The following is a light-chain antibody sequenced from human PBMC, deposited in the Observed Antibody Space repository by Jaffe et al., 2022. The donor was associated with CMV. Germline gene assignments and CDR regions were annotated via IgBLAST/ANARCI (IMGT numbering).Light chain of an antibody. CDR2: AAS. V-gene: IGKV3-20*01. CDR3: QHYGSSTGFT. CDR1: QSDSSSY. J-gene: IGKJ3*01. Sequence: EIVLTQSPGTLSLSPGERATLSCRASQSDSSSYLAWYQQKPGQAPRLLIYAASSRATGIPDRFSGSGSGTDFTLTISRLEPEDFAVYYCQHYGSSTGFTFGPGTKVDIK.